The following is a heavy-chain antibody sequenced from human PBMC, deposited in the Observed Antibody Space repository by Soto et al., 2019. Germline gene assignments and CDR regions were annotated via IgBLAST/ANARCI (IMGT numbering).Heavy chain of an antibody. Sequence: PGGSQRLSCAASGFTFSSYAMSWVRQAPGKGLEWVSAISGSGGSTYYADSVKGRFTISRDNSKNTLYLQMNSLRAEDTAVYYCAKRPLTTVTPNWFDPWGQGTLVTVSS. J-gene: IGHJ5*02. CDR2: ISGSGGST. V-gene: IGHV3-23*01. D-gene: IGHD4-17*01. CDR1: GFTFSSYA. CDR3: AKRPLTTVTPNWFDP.